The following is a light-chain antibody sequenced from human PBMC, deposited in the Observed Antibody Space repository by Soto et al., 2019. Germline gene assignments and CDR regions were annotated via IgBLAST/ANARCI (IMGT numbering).Light chain of an antibody. CDR2: DAS. CDR1: QSNNNR. J-gene: IGKJ1*01. Sequence: IQMTQSPSTLSASIGDRVTITCRASQSNNNRLAWYQQMPGKAPNLLIYDASTLERAVPSRFRGSGSETAFTLTISGLQPDDFATYYCQQFIDGWTFGQGTKVEIK. V-gene: IGKV1-5*01. CDR3: QQFIDGWT.